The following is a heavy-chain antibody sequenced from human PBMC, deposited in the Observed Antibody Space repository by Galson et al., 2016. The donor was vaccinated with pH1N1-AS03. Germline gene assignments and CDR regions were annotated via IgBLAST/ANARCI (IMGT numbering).Heavy chain of an antibody. CDR2: IYGGASGNM. CDR1: GVSITSYY. V-gene: IGHV4-4*07. J-gene: IGHJ3*02. D-gene: IGHD6-19*01. Sequence: SETLSLTCSVSGVSITSYYWSWIRLPAGKGLEWIGRIYGGASGNMNFNPSLKSRVTISVDTSNNQFSLNLRSVTAADTAVYYCARYYFEFLMEVGLVAGTEMGAFDIWGRGTAVTVSS. CDR3: ARYYFEFLMEVGLVAGTEMGAFDI.